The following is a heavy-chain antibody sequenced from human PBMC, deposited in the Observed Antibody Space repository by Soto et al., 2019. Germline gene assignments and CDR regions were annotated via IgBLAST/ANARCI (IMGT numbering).Heavy chain of an antibody. Sequence: GGSLRLSCAASGFTLSSDAMHWVRQAPGKGLEWVAVISYDGSNKYYADSVKGRFTISRDNSKNTLYLQMNSLRAEDTAVYYCARDRPYYYDSSGYYGDYYYGMDVWGQGTTVTVSS. V-gene: IGHV3-30-3*01. CDR3: ARDRPYYYDSSGYYGDYYYGMDV. CDR1: GFTLSSDA. J-gene: IGHJ6*02. CDR2: ISYDGSNK. D-gene: IGHD3-22*01.